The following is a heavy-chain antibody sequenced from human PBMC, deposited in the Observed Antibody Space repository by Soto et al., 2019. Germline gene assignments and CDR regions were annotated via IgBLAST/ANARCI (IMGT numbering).Heavy chain of an antibody. CDR2: ISSSSSYI. CDR1: GFTFSSYS. V-gene: IGHV3-21*01. CDR3: ARANGGGWYGDYYYYYGMDV. Sequence: GSLRLSCAASGFTFSSYSMNWVRQAPGKGLEWVSSISSSSSYIYYADSVKGRFTISRDNAKNSLYLQMNSLRAEDTAVYYCARANGGGWYGDYYYYYGMDVWGPGTTVTVSS. J-gene: IGHJ6*02. D-gene: IGHD4-17*01.